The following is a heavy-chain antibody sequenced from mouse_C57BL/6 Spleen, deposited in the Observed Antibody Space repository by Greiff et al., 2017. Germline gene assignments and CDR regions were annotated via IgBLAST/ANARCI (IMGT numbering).Heavy chain of an antibody. V-gene: IGHV14-4*01. D-gene: IGHD1-1*01. CDR2: IDPENGDT. CDR1: GFNIKDDY. Sequence: EVQLVESGAELVRPGASVKLSCTASGFNIKDDYMHWVKQRPEQGLEWIGWIDPENGDTEYASKFQGKATITEDTSSNTAYLQLSSLTSEDTAVYYCTTVHYYGSSYGYFDVWGTGTTGAVSS. CDR3: TTVHYYGSSYGYFDV. J-gene: IGHJ1*03.